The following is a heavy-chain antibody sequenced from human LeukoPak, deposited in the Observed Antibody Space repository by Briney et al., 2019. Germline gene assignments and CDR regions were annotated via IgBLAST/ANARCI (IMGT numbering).Heavy chain of an antibody. J-gene: IGHJ4*02. CDR2: IYYSGST. CDR3: ARAVDTAMAGGYFDY. V-gene: IGHV4-39*07. CDR1: GGSISSSSYY. D-gene: IGHD5-18*01. Sequence: SETLSLTCTVSGGSISSSSYYWGWIRQPPGEGLEWIGSIYYSGSTYYNPSLKSRVTISVDTSKNQFSLKLSSVTAADTAVYYCARAVDTAMAGGYFDYWGQGTLVTVSS.